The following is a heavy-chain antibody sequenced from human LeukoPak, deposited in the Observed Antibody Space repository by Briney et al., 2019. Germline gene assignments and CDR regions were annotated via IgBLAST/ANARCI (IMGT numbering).Heavy chain of an antibody. D-gene: IGHD3-10*01. J-gene: IGHJ6*03. V-gene: IGHV3-23*01. Sequence: PGGSLRLSCAASGFTFSSYGMSWVRQAPGKGLEWVSGISGTGESTYYADSVKGRFTISRDNSKNTLFLQMNSLRAEDTAVYYCAKEGASYITMIRGGGYYYYYMDVWGRGTTVTISS. CDR1: GFTFSSYG. CDR2: ISGTGEST. CDR3: AKEGASYITMIRGGGYYYYYMDV.